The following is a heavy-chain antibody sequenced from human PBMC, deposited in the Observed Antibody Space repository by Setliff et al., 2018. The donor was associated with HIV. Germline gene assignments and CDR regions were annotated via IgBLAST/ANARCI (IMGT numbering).Heavy chain of an antibody. J-gene: IGHJ6*03. V-gene: IGHV1-69*13. CDR3: ARNRVPDSDYYYMDV. Sequence: SVKVSCKASGGTFSSYAISWVRQAPGQGLEWMGGIIPIFGTANYAQKFQGRVTITADESTSTAYMELSSLRSEDTAVYYCARNRVPDSDYYYMDVWGKGTTVTVSS. CDR1: GGTFSSYA. D-gene: IGHD3-22*01. CDR2: IIPIFGTA.